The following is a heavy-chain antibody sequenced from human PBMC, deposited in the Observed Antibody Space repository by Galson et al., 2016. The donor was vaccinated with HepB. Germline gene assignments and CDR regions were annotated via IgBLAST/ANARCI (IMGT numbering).Heavy chain of an antibody. CDR3: ARDFPWSFEN. D-gene: IGHD3-3*01. J-gene: IGHJ4*02. V-gene: IGHV3-48*02. CDR1: GFTFSPSS. CDR2: ISGTTHTF. Sequence: SLRLSCAASGFTFSPSSMNWVRQAPGKGLEWLSYISGTTHTFVSYADSLRGRFTISRDNAKNSLYLHLNSLRDEDTAVYYCARDFPWSFENWGQGTLVTVSS.